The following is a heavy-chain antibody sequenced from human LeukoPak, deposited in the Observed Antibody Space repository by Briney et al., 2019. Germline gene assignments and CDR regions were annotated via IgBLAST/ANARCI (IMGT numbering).Heavy chain of an antibody. D-gene: IGHD3-10*01. CDR1: GFTVSSNS. CDR3: AKLPPGWFGDRAYFDY. CDR2: IRYDGSNK. Sequence: GGSLRLSCTVSGFTVSSNSMSWVRQAPGKGLEWVAFIRYDGSNKYYADSVKGRFTISRDNSKNTLYLQMNSLRAEDTAVYYCAKLPPGWFGDRAYFDYWGQGTLVTVSS. J-gene: IGHJ4*02. V-gene: IGHV3-30*02.